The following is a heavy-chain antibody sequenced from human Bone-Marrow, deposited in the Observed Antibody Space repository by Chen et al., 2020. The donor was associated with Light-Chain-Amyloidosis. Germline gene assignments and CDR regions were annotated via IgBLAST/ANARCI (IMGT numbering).Heavy chain of an antibody. V-gene: IGHV4-61*01. J-gene: IGHJ4*02. D-gene: IGHD3-22*01. CDR1: GGSVSSSTYY. CDR3: ARGSYFDSLFLEF. CDR2: FYYSGKT. Sequence: QVHLQESGPGLVKAPETLSLTCSVSGGSVSSSTYYWSWIRQPPGKGLEWIGYFYYSGKTNYNPSLKSRVTISGDTSRNEFSLKLTSVTAVDTALYYCARGSYFDSLFLEFWGQGTLVTVSS.